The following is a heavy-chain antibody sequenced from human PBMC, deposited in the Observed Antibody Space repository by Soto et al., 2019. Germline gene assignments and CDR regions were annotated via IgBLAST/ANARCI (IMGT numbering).Heavy chain of an antibody. CDR2: ISAYNGNT. D-gene: IGHD3-3*01. J-gene: IGHJ5*01. Sequence: ASVKVSCKASGYTFTSYGISWVRQAPGQGLEWMGWISAYNGNTNYAQKLQGRVTMTTDTSTSTAYMELRSLRSDDTAVYYCARVCSDEFWRRHHWFLSWGQGILGTVSS. CDR3: ARVCSDEFWRRHHWFLS. V-gene: IGHV1-18*01. CDR1: GYTFTSYG.